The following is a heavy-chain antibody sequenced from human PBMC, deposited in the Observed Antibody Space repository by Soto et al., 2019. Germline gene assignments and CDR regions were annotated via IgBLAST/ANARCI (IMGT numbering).Heavy chain of an antibody. J-gene: IGHJ5*02. D-gene: IGHD3-22*01. CDR1: GYSFAYYG. V-gene: IGHV1-46*03. Sequence: ASVKVSCKASGYSFAYYGINWVRQAPGQGLEWMGIINPSGGSTSYAQKFQGRVTMTRDTSTSTVYMELSSLRSEDTAVYYCARDTEDDSSGFLGPWGQGTLVTVSS. CDR3: ARDTEDDSSGFLGP. CDR2: INPSGGST.